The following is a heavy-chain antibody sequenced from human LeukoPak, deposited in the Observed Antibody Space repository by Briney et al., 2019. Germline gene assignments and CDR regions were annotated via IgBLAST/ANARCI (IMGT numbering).Heavy chain of an antibody. D-gene: IGHD6-19*01. J-gene: IGHJ4*02. Sequence: GGSLRLSCAASGFTFSSYEMNWVRQAPGKGLEWVSYISSSGSTIYYADSVKDRFTISRDNAKNSLYLQMNSLRAEDTAVYYCARGRSVAVLGDYFDYWGQGTLVTVSS. CDR3: ARGRSVAVLGDYFDY. CDR2: ISSSGSTI. V-gene: IGHV3-48*03. CDR1: GFTFSSYE.